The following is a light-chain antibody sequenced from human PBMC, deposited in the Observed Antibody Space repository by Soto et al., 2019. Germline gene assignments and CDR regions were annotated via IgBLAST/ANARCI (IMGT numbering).Light chain of an antibody. CDR3: QQRSNWPMYT. Sequence: EIVLTQSPATLSLSPGERATLSCRASQSVNSYLAWYQQKPGQAPRLLIYDASSRATGIPARFSGSGSGTDFTLTISSLEPEDFAVYYCQQRSNWPMYTFVQGTKLEIK. V-gene: IGKV3-11*01. CDR1: QSVNSY. CDR2: DAS. J-gene: IGKJ2*01.